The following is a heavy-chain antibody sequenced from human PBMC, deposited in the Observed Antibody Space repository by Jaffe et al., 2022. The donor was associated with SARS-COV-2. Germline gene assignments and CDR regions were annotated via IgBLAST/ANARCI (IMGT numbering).Heavy chain of an antibody. J-gene: IGHJ6*02. CDR3: ARDYCSGGSCYEPGGYYYGMDV. CDR1: GFTFSSYG. CDR2: IWYDGSNK. D-gene: IGHD2-15*01. V-gene: IGHV3-33*01. Sequence: QVQLVESGGGVVQPGRSLRLSCAASGFTFSSYGMHWVRQAPGKGLEWVAVIWYDGSNKYYADSVKGRFTISRDNSKNTLYLQMNSLRAEDTAVYYCARDYCSGGSCYEPGGYYYGMDVWGQGTTVTVSS.